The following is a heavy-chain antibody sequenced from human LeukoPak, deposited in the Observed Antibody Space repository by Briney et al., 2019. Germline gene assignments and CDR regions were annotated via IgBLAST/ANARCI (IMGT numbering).Heavy chain of an antibody. D-gene: IGHD3-9*01. CDR1: SGSVSNSHYY. CDR2: IFYSGNT. Sequence: PETLSLTCTVSSGSVSNSHYYWAWVRQPPGKGLEWLGSIFYSGNTHYNPSLKSPVTISIDTSKNQFSLKVSSVTAADTAIYYCARDLSFDWFPYYFDYWGQGILVTVSS. V-gene: IGHV4-39*07. CDR3: ARDLSFDWFPYYFDY. J-gene: IGHJ4*02.